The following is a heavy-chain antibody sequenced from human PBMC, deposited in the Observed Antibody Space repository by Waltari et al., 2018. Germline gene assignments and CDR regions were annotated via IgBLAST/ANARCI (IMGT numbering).Heavy chain of an antibody. D-gene: IGHD2-15*01. CDR3: ARDRGRGLYLDV. CDR1: GDSVTSTNW. V-gene: IGHV4-4*02. Sequence: QLQESGPGLVKPSGTLSLSCAVSGDSVTSTNWWSWVRQSPQRGLEWIGQGLGTGKTNYSPSFASRVTMSLDASNNQFSLKVTSATAADTAVYYCARDRGRGLYLDVWGPGTLVTVSP. J-gene: IGHJ4*02. CDR2: GLGTGKT.